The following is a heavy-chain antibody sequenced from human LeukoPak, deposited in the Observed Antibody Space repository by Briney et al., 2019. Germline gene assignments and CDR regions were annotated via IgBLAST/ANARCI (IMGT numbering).Heavy chain of an antibody. J-gene: IGHJ5*01. CDR2: VYASATT. Sequence: KPSETLSFTCTVSGASISTYFWSWIRQPAGKRMEWIGRVYASATTYYNPSLRSRVTLSIDTSKNQFSLSLNSVTAADTAVYYCAKTHCGGGSCDKFDSWGQGILVTVSS. D-gene: IGHD2-21*01. CDR3: AKTHCGGGSCDKFDS. CDR1: GASISTYF. V-gene: IGHV4-4*07.